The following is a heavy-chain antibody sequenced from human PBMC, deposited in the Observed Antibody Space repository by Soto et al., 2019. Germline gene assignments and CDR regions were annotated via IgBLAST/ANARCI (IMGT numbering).Heavy chain of an antibody. Sequence: ASVKVSCKDSGYTFTSYGISLVRQAPGQGLEWVGWISAYNANTNYAQKLQGRVTMTTDTSTSTAYMELRSLRSDDTAVYFCARDRLGATGDYWGQGTLVTVSS. CDR2: ISAYNANT. CDR3: ARDRLGATGDY. J-gene: IGHJ4*02. V-gene: IGHV1-18*01. CDR1: GYTFTSYG. D-gene: IGHD1-26*01.